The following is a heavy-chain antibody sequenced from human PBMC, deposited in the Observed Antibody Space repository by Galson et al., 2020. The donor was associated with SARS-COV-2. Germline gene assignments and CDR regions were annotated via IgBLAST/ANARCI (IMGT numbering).Heavy chain of an antibody. CDR1: GFTFSTYA. D-gene: IGHD6-13*01. CDR2: ISFDGSKK. J-gene: IGHJ4*02. CDR3: ARETHEYSSSWYDY. Sequence: GESLKISCAASGFTFSTYAMHWVRQAPGKGLEWVAIISFDGSKKYNADSVKGRFTISRDNSKNTLYLLMNSLTAEDTAVYYCARETHEYSSSWYDYWGQGTLVTVSS. V-gene: IGHV3-30*01.